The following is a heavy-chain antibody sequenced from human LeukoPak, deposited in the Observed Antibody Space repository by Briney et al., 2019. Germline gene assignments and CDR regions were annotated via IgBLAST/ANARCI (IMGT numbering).Heavy chain of an antibody. CDR3: ARDCSGGSCYLYFDY. D-gene: IGHD2-15*01. CDR2: ISAYNGNT. V-gene: IGHV1-18*01. Sequence: ASVTVSCTASGYTFTSYGISWVRPAPGQGLEWMGWISAYNGNTNYAQKLQGRVTMTTDTSTSTAYMELRSLRSDDTAVYYCARDCSGGSCYLYFDYWGQGTLVTVSS. J-gene: IGHJ4*02. CDR1: GYTFTSYG.